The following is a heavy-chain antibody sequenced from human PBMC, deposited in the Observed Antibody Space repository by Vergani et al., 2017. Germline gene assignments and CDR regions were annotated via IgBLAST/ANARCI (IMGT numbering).Heavy chain of an antibody. CDR1: GYPFTSYY. CDR3: ARDGTETDAFDI. Sequence: QVKLVQSGDAVKKPGASVKVSCKASGYPFTSYYMHWVRQAPGQGLEWMGWINPNSGGTNYAQKFQGSVTMTRDTSISTSYMELSSLRSEDTAVYYCARDGTETDAFDIWGQGTMVTVSS. D-gene: IGHD1-1*01. J-gene: IGHJ3*02. CDR2: INPNSGGT. V-gene: IGHV1-2*02.